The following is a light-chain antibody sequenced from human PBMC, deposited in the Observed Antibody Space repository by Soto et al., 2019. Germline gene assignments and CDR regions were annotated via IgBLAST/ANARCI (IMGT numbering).Light chain of an antibody. CDR1: QSLVSSNGNTY. V-gene: IGKV2-30*01. J-gene: IGKJ5*01. CDR2: EVS. CDR3: MQGTQWPRT. Sequence: EVGRPQSPPSLPVTLGQPASTPCRSSQSLVSSNGNTYLHWFQQRPGQSPRRLIYEVSNRDSGVPDRFSGSGSGTDFTLKISRVEAEDVGVYYCMQGTQWPRTFGQGTRLEIK.